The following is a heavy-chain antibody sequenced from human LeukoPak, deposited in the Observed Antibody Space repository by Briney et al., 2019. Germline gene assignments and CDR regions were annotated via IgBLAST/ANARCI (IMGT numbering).Heavy chain of an antibody. CDR3: ARRRRYCSGGSCYLDFDY. D-gene: IGHD2-15*01. V-gene: IGHV4-34*01. CDR1: GGSFSGCY. J-gene: IGHJ4*02. CDR2: INHSGST. Sequence: SETLSLTCAVYGGSFSGCYWSWIRQPPGKGLEWIGEINHSGSTNYNPSLKSRVTISVDTSKNQFSLKLSSVTAADTAVYYCARRRRYCSGGSCYLDFDYWGQGTLVTVSS.